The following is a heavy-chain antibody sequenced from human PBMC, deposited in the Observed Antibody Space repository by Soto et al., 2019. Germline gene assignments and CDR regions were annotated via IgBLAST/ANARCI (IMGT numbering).Heavy chain of an antibody. CDR3: ARHVAIAVAGYFDY. Sequence: SETLSLTCTVSGGSSSSSSYYWGWIRQPPGKGLEWIGGIYYSGSTYYNPSLKSRVTISVDTSKNQFSLKLSSVTAADTAVYYCARHVAIAVAGYFDYWGQGTLVTVSS. D-gene: IGHD6-19*01. V-gene: IGHV4-39*01. CDR1: GGSSSSSSYY. CDR2: IYYSGST. J-gene: IGHJ4*02.